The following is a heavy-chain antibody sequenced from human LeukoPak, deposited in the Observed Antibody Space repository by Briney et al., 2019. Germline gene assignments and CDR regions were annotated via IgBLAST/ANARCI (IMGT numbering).Heavy chain of an antibody. CDR2: IYYSGST. J-gene: IGHJ4*02. V-gene: IGHV4-39*01. Sequence: PSETLSLTCTVSGGSISSSSYYWGWIRQPPGKGLEWIGRIYYSGSTYYNPSLKSRVTISVDTSKNQFSLKLSSVTAADTAVYYCARGCSSTSCYIGSIDYWGQGTLVTVSS. CDR3: ARGCSSTSCYIGSIDY. D-gene: IGHD2-2*02. CDR1: GGSISSSSYY.